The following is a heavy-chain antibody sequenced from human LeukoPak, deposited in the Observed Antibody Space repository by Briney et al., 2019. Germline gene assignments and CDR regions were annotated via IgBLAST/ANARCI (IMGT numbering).Heavy chain of an antibody. CDR1: GGSISSYY. CDR3: ARAGGISYGMDV. Sequence: SETLSLTCTVSGGSISSYYWSWIRQPPGKGLEWIGYIYYSGSTNYNRSLKSRVTISVDTSKNQFSLKLSSVTAADTAVYYCARAGGISYGMDVWGQGTTVTVSS. CDR2: IYYSGST. D-gene: IGHD4-23*01. J-gene: IGHJ6*02. V-gene: IGHV4-59*08.